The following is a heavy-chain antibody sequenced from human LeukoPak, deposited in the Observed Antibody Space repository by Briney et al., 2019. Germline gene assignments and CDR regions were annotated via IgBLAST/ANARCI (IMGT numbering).Heavy chain of an antibody. J-gene: IGHJ6*03. CDR1: GGTFSSYA. V-gene: IGHV1-69*06. CDR2: IIPIFGTA. D-gene: IGHD3-22*01. CDR3: ARVPLDDSSGYYYDYYYYYMDV. Sequence: SVKVSCKASGGTFSSYAISWVRQAPGQGLEWMGGIIPIFGTANYEQKFQGRVTITADKSTSTAYMELSSLRSEDTAVYYCARVPLDDSSGYYYDYYYYYMDVWGKGTTVTVSS.